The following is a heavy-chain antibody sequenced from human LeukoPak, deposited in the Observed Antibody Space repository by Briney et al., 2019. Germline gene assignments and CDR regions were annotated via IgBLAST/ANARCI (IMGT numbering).Heavy chain of an antibody. CDR3: ANGKGLERRISVYFDY. D-gene: IGHD1-1*01. J-gene: IGHJ4*02. CDR2: ISGSGGST. Sequence: GGSLRPSCAASGFTFSSYAMSWVRQAPGKGLEWVSDISGSGGSTYYADSVKGRFTISRDNSRNTLYLQMNSLRAEDTAVYYCANGKGLERRISVYFDYWGQGTLVTASS. V-gene: IGHV3-23*01. CDR1: GFTFSSYA.